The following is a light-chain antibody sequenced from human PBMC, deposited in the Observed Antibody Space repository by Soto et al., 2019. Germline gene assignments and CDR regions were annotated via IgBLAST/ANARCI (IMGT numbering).Light chain of an antibody. CDR1: QTVSTF. J-gene: IGKJ1*01. Sequence: EIVLTQSPDTLSLSPGERATLSCRASQTVSTFLAWYQQKPGQAPRLIVYDASKRAPGIPARFIGSGSGTDFTLTVSSLEPEDFALYECQQLSGWSTFGQGTKVEI. CDR2: DAS. V-gene: IGKV3-11*01. CDR3: QQLSGWST.